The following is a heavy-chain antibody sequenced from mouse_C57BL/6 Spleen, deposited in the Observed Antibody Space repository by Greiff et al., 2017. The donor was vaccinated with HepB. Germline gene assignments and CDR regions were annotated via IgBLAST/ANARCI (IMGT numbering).Heavy chain of an antibody. CDR2: IWSGGST. J-gene: IGHJ4*01. D-gene: IGHD1-1*01. CDR3: ASKSYYGSFYAMDY. Sequence: VHLVESGPGLVQPSQSLSITCTVSGFSLTSYGVHWVRQSPGKGLEWLGVIWSGGSTDYNAAFISRLSISKDNSKSQVFFKMNSLQADDTAIYYCASKSYYGSFYAMDYWGQGTSVTVSS. CDR1: GFSLTSYG. V-gene: IGHV2-2*01.